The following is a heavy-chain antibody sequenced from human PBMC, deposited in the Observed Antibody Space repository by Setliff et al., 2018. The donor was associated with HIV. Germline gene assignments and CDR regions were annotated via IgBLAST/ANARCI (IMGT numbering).Heavy chain of an antibody. CDR1: GGSISSGGYY. CDR3: ARDYGDTPSYYYYYGMDV. J-gene: IGHJ6*02. V-gene: IGHV4-31*11. Sequence: SETLSLTCAVSGGSISSGGYYWSWIRQHPGKGLEWIGYIYYSGSTYYNPSLKSRVTISVDTSKNQFSLKLSSVAAADTAVYYCARDYGDTPSYYYYYGMDVWGQGTTVTVSS. CDR2: IYYSGST. D-gene: IGHD4-17*01.